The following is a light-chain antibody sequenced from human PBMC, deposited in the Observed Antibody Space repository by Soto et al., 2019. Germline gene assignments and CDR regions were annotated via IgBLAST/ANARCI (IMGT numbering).Light chain of an antibody. CDR3: QQSYNTPLT. J-gene: IGKJ4*01. CDR2: AAS. Sequence: DIQMTQSPSSLSASVGDRVTITCRASQSISSYLNWYQQKPGKAPKLLIYAASSLQSGVPSRFSGSGSGTDFTLTISSLQPEDSATYYCQQSYNTPLTFGGGTKVDIK. V-gene: IGKV1-39*01. CDR1: QSISSY.